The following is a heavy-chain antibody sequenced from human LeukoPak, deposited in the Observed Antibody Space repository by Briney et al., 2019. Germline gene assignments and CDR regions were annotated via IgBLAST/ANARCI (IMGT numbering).Heavy chain of an antibody. V-gene: IGHV1-18*01. D-gene: IGHD3-10*01. CDR2: ISAYNGNT. CDR1: GYTFTSYG. CDR3: ARDASYGSGSYGLDP. J-gene: IGHJ5*02. Sequence: AASVKVSCKAFGYTFTSYGISWVRQAPGQGLEWMGWISAYNGNTNYAQKLQGRVTMTTDTSTSTAYMELRSLRSDDTAVYYCARDASYGSGSYGLDPWGQGTLVTVSS.